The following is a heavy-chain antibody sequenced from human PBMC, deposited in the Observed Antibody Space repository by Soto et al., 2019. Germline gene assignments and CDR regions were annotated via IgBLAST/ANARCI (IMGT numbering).Heavy chain of an antibody. J-gene: IGHJ6*02. V-gene: IGHV3-23*01. CDR2: ISGSGGST. D-gene: IGHD1-26*01. Sequence: SLRLSPATPGFSFSKNAKSSVRPAPGKGLEWVSAISGSGGSTYYADSVKGRFTISRDNSKNTLYLQMNSLRAEDTAVYYCAQPWSGSRKDYYYGMDVWGQGTTVTVSS. CDR1: GFSFSKNA. CDR3: AQPWSGSRKDYYYGMDV.